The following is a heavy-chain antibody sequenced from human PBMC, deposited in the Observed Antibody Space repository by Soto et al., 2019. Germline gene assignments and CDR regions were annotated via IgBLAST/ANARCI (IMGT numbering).Heavy chain of an antibody. D-gene: IGHD2-8*01. Sequence: ASVKVSCKASGYTFSRYGISWVRQAPGQGLEWMGWVSGYNGDTKYAQKVQGRVTMTIDTSTYTAYMELRSLTSDNTAKYYCAKNGQPPYYYYGMDVWG. CDR2: VSGYNGDT. CDR3: AKNGQPPYYYYGMDV. CDR1: GYTFSRYG. V-gene: IGHV1-18*01. J-gene: IGHJ6*02.